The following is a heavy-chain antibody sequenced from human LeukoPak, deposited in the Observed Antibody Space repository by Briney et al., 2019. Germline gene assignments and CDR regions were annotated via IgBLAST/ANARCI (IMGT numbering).Heavy chain of an antibody. Sequence: SQTLSLTCTVSGGSISSGDYYWSWIRQPPGRGLEWIGYIYYGGSTYYNPSLKSRVTMSVDTSKNQLSLKLRPVTAADTAMYYCARAAGAAGGQYFDYWGQGALVTVSS. CDR1: GGSISSGDYY. CDR3: ARAAGAAGGQYFDY. D-gene: IGHD6-13*01. V-gene: IGHV4-30-4*08. J-gene: IGHJ4*02. CDR2: IYYGGST.